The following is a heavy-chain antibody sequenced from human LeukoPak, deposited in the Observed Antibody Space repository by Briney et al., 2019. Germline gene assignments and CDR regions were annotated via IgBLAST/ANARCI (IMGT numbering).Heavy chain of an antibody. CDR1: GFTFSSYS. CDR2: IQYDGSNQ. Sequence: GGSLRLSCAASGFTFSSYSMTWVRQAPGKGLEWVTFIQYDGSNQYYADSVKGRFTVSRDNSKNMVYLQLNSLRPDDTAIYYCAKDLSGSYSDYWGQGTLVTVSS. D-gene: IGHD1-26*01. V-gene: IGHV3-30*02. CDR3: AKDLSGSYSDY. J-gene: IGHJ4*02.